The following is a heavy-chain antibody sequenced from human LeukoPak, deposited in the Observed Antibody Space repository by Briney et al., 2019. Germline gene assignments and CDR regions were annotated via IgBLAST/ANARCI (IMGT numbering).Heavy chain of an antibody. D-gene: IGHD1-26*01. CDR1: GFTFSSYG. CDR2: ISYDGSNK. J-gene: IGHJ4*02. Sequence: QPGRSLRLSCAASGFTFSSYGMHWVRLAPGKGLEWVAVISYDGSNKYYADSVKGRFTISRDNSKNTLYLQMNSLRAEDTAVYYCAKAGSGSYQYWGQGTLVTVSS. CDR3: AKAGSGSYQY. V-gene: IGHV3-30*18.